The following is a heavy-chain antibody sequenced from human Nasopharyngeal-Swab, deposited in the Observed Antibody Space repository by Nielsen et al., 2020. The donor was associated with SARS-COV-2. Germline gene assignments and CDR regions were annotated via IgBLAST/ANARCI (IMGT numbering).Heavy chain of an antibody. J-gene: IGHJ6*03. CDR2: ISSSGSTI. CDR3: ARESHYDFWSGYYPSKYYYYYMDV. Sequence: GESLKISCAASGFTFGDYYMSWIRQAPGKGLEWVSYISSSGSTIYYADSVKGRFTISRDNAKNSLYLQMNSLRAEDTAVYYCARESHYDFWSGYYPSKYYYYYMDVWGKGTTVTVSS. V-gene: IGHV3-11*04. D-gene: IGHD3-3*01. CDR1: GFTFGDYY.